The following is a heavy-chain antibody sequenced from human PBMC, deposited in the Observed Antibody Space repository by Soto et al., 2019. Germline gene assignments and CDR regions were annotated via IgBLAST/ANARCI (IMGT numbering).Heavy chain of an antibody. D-gene: IGHD2-15*01. CDR1: GFTVSSNY. Sequence: GGSLRLSCAASGFTVSSNYMSWVRQAPGKGLEWVSVIYSGGSTYYADSVKGRFTISRHNSKNTLYLQMNSLRAGDTAVYYCARSCSGGSCYFSWSAFDIWGQGTMVTVSS. J-gene: IGHJ3*02. CDR2: IYSGGST. V-gene: IGHV3-53*04. CDR3: ARSCSGGSCYFSWSAFDI.